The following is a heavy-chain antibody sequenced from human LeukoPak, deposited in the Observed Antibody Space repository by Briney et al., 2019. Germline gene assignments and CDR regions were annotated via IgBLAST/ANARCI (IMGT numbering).Heavy chain of an antibody. V-gene: IGHV3-23*01. J-gene: IGHJ4*02. CDR2: ISGSGGGT. Sequence: GGSLRLSCAASGFTFSSYAMSWVRQAPGKGLEWVSAISGSGGGTYYADSVKGRFTISRDNSKNTLYLQMNSLRAEDTAVYYCARDFSYSSSGVFDYWGQGTLVTVSS. CDR3: ARDFSYSSSGVFDY. D-gene: IGHD6-6*01. CDR1: GFTFSSYA.